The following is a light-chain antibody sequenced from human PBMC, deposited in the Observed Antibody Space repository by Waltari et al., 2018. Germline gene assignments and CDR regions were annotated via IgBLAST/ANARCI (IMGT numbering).Light chain of an antibody. CDR1: FLPKPY. CDR3: QSIDVDALT. J-gene: IGLJ2*01. Sequence: SFELTQPPSVSVSPGQTATIPCSGDFLPKPYVYWYQQKPGQAPVLLIYKDTERPSGIPERFSGSTSGTGTTVTLTIGGVQAEDEADYYCQSIDVDALTFGGGTKLTVL. CDR2: KDT. V-gene: IGLV3-25*03.